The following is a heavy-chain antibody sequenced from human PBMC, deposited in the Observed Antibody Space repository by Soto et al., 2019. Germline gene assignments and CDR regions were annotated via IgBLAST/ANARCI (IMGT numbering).Heavy chain of an antibody. CDR3: AKGESSGSYSNSTGGY. J-gene: IGHJ4*02. Sequence: PGGSLRLSCAASGFTFSSYGMHWVRQAPGKGLEWVAVISYDGSNKYYADSVKGRFTISRDNSKNTLYLQMNSLGAEDTAVYYCAKGESSGSYSNSTGGYWGQGTLVTVSS. CDR2: ISYDGSNK. CDR1: GFTFSSYG. D-gene: IGHD1-26*01. V-gene: IGHV3-30*18.